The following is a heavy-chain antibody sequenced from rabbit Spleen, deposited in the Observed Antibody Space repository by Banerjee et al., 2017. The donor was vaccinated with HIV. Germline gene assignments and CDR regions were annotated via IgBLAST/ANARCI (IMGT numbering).Heavy chain of an antibody. CDR1: GVSFSGSSY. Sequence: QEQLTETGGGLVQPGGSLTLSCKASGVSFSGSSYMCWVRQAPGKGLEWIACIDAGSSGFTYLASWAKGRFTISKTSSTTVTLQMTSLTAADTATYFCARDTGSSFSSYGMDLWGPGTLVTVS. V-gene: IGHV1S45*01. CDR2: IDAGSSGFT. D-gene: IGHD8-1*01. CDR3: ARDTGSSFSSYGMDL. J-gene: IGHJ6*01.